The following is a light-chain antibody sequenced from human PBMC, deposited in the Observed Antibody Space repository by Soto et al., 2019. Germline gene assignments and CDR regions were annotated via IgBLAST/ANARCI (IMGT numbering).Light chain of an antibody. CDR2: EVS. Sequence: QSALTQPPSASGSPGQSVTISCTGTSSDVGGYNYVSWYQQHPGKAPKLMIYEVSKRPSGVPDRFSGSKSGNTASLTVSGLQAEDEADYYCSSYAGNNNDVLGTGTKVTVL. V-gene: IGLV2-8*01. J-gene: IGLJ1*01. CDR1: SSDVGGYNY. CDR3: SSYAGNNNDV.